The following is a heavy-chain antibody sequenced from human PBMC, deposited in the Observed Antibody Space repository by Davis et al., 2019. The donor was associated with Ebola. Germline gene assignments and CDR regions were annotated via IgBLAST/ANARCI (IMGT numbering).Heavy chain of an antibody. V-gene: IGHV5-51*01. J-gene: IGHJ4*02. Sequence: GESLKISCKGSGYRFNNDWIGWVRQMPGKGLEWMGIIYPDDSDTRYSPSFQGQVTISADRSISTAYLQWGSLKASDTAIYYCARGTNGYNPGGYFDSWGQGTLVTVSS. CDR3: ARGTNGYNPGGYFDS. CDR2: IYPDDSDT. D-gene: IGHD5-24*01. CDR1: GYRFNNDW.